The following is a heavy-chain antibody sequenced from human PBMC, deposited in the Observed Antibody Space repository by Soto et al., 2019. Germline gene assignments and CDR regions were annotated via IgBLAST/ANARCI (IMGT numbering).Heavy chain of an antibody. CDR3: ARASQYYGSGPFDF. Sequence: QVQLQESGPGLVKPSETLSLSCSVSGGSLSSYFWTWIRQTPGRGLEWIGHIYYSGHTKYNPSLTSRDTFSVDTSNNKFFLTLTSVTAADTATYFCARASQYYGSGPFDFWGQGTLVTVSS. CDR2: IYYSGHT. D-gene: IGHD3-10*01. CDR1: GGSLSSYF. J-gene: IGHJ4*02. V-gene: IGHV4-59*01.